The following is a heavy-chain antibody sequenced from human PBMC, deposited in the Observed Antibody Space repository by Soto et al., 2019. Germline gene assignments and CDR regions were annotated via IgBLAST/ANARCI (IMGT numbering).Heavy chain of an antibody. CDR3: ASRDPGTSVDY. V-gene: IGHV4-4*02. J-gene: IGHJ4*02. CDR2: IYRTGST. D-gene: IGHD1-7*01. CDR1: AGSFTSNNW. Sequence: SETLSLTCAVSAGSFTSNNWWTWVRQPPGQGLEWIGEIYRTGSTNYNPSLKSRVTISLDKSENQFSLKVTSLTAADTAVYYCASRDPGTSVDYWGQGTWVTVSA.